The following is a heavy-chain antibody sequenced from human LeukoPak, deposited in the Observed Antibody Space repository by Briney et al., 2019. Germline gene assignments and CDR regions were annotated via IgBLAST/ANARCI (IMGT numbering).Heavy chain of an antibody. CDR3: ARNYDFWSGYPYYFDY. Sequence: SETLSLTCTVSGGSISSYYWSWIRQPPGKGLDWIGYIYYSGSTNYKPSLKSRVTISVDTSKNQFSLKLSSVTAADTAVHYCARNYDFWSGYPYYFDYWGQGTLVTVSS. CDR2: IYYSGST. CDR1: GGSISSYY. V-gene: IGHV4-59*01. J-gene: IGHJ4*02. D-gene: IGHD3-3*01.